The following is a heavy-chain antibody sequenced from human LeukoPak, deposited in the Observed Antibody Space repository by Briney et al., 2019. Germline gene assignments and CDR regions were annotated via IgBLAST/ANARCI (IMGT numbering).Heavy chain of an antibody. V-gene: IGHV4-59*01. CDR3: ARCYRDDAFDI. D-gene: IGHD3-16*02. CDR2: IYYSGST. CDR1: GGSISSYY. Sequence: SETLSLTCTVSGGSISSYYWSWIRQPPGKGLEWIGYIYYSGSTNYNPSLKSRVTISVDTSKNQFSLKLSSVTAADTAVYYCARCYRDDAFDIWGQGTMVTVSS. J-gene: IGHJ3*02.